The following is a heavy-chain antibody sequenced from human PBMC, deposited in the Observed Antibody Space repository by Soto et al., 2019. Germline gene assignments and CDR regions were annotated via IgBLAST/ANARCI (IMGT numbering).Heavy chain of an antibody. CDR1: GFTVSSNY. CDR2: IYSGGST. V-gene: IGHV3-66*01. J-gene: IGHJ4*02. Sequence: ESGGGLDQPGGSLRLSCAASGFTVSSNYMSWVRQAPGKGLEWVSVIYSGGSTYYADSVKGRFTISRDNYKNTLYLQMNSLRAEDTAVYYCARGARWLQLDYWGQGTLVTVSS. CDR3: ARGARWLQLDY. D-gene: IGHD5-18*01.